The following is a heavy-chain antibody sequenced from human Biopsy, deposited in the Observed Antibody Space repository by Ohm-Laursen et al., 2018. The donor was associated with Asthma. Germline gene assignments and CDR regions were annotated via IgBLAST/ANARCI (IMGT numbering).Heavy chain of an antibody. CDR2: IKHDGTEK. J-gene: IGHJ1*01. CDR3: ARTFHFWSPYHAEHYQL. D-gene: IGHD3-3*02. Sequence: SLRLSCAASGFTFGDYWMSWVRQVPGKGPEWVANIKHDGTEKNHVDSLKGRFTISRDNAKSSLYLQMDSLRAEDTAVYYCARTFHFWSPYHAEHYQLWGQGTLVTVPS. V-gene: IGHV3-7*01. CDR1: GFTFGDYW.